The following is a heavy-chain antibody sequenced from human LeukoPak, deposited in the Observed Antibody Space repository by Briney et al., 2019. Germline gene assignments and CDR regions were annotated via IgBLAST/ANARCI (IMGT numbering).Heavy chain of an antibody. D-gene: IGHD3-16*01. Sequence: GGSLRLSCAASRFTFDDYAMHWVRQAPGKGLEWVSRISGDGGRTYYADSVTGRFTISRDNSKNSLYLQMNSLRTENTALYYCAKDLGGGNYFDYWGQGTLVTVSS. J-gene: IGHJ4*02. CDR3: AKDLGGGNYFDY. CDR1: RFTFDDYA. V-gene: IGHV3-43*02. CDR2: ISGDGGRT.